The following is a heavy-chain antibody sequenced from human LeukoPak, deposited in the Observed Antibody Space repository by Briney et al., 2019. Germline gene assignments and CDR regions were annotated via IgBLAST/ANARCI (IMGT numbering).Heavy chain of an antibody. CDR3: AKDRSGAFWSDSGWDYYGMDV. V-gene: IGHV3-33*05. Sequence: GGSLRLSCAASGFTFSNYGMHWVRQAPGKGLEWVAVISHDETYKYCADSLKGRFTISRDNSKNTLYLQMNSLRAEDTAVYYCAKDRSGAFWSDSGWDYYGMDVWGQGTTVTVSS. CDR2: ISHDETYK. D-gene: IGHD3-3*01. CDR1: GFTFSNYG. J-gene: IGHJ6*02.